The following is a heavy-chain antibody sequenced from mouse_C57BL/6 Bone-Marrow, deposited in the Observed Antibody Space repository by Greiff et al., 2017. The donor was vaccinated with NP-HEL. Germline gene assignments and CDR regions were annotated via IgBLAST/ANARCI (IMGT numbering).Heavy chain of an antibody. J-gene: IGHJ1*03. CDR2: IYPGDGDT. Sequence: VKLMESGAELVKPGASVKISCKASGYAFSSYWMNWVKQRPGKGLEWIGQIYPGDGDTNYNGKFKGKATLTADKSSSTAYMQLSSLTSEDSAVYFCARRGLLRPYWYFDVWGTGTTVTVSS. CDR1: GYAFSSYW. CDR3: ARRGLLRPYWYFDV. D-gene: IGHD1-2*01. V-gene: IGHV1-80*01.